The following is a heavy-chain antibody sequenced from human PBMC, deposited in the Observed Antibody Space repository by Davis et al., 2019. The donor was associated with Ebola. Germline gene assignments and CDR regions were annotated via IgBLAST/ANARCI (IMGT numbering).Heavy chain of an antibody. CDR1: GGSFSDFS. Sequence: PSETLSLTCAVYGGSFSDFSWTWIRQPPGKGLEWIGTVYYTGNTYYNPSLMSRVTVSVDTSKNHFSLWLTSMTAADTAVYYCARLLYYFDSSGDYSYWGQGTLVTVSS. J-gene: IGHJ4*02. D-gene: IGHD3-22*01. CDR2: VYYTGNT. V-gene: IGHV4-34*01. CDR3: ARLLYYFDSSGDYSY.